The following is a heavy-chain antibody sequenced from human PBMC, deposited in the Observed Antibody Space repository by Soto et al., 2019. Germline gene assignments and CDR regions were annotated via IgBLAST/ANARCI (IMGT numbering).Heavy chain of an antibody. CDR3: ARDVLPRYSDSRDS. V-gene: IGHV3-48*02. CDR1: GFTFSSYS. CDR2: ISSSSSTI. Sequence: SLRLSCAASGFTFSSYSMNWVRQAPGKGLEWVSYISSSSSTIYYADSVKGRFTISRDNAKNSLYLQMNSLRDEDTAVYYCARDVLPRYSDSRDSWGPGTQVTVSS. J-gene: IGHJ5*01. D-gene: IGHD4-17*01.